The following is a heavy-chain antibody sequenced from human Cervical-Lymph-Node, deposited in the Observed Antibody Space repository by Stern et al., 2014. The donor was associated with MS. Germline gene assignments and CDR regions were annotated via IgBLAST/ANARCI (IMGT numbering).Heavy chain of an antibody. J-gene: IGHJ3*01. Sequence: EVQLVESGGGLVQPGRSLRLSCAASGFTFAGFAMHWVRQPPGKGLQWGSGITWNSCNRYYADSVKGRFTISRDNAKNSLYLQMTSLTAEDTALYYCAKGRVFTNDAFDLWGQGTLVTVSS. V-gene: IGHV3-9*01. CDR3: AKGRVFTNDAFDL. D-gene: IGHD3-10*01. CDR2: ITWNSCNR. CDR1: GFTFAGFA.